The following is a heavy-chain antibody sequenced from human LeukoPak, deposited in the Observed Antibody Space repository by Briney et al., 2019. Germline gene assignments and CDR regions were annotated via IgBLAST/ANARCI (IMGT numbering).Heavy chain of an antibody. CDR3: ARDQMTTVNHYYYYYMDV. V-gene: IGHV3-20*04. CDR2: INWNGGST. Sequence: PGGSLRLSCAASGFTFDDYGMSWVRQAPGKGLEWVSGINWNGGSTGYADSVKGRFTISRDNAKNSLYLQMNSLRAEDTAVYYCARDQMTTVNHYYYYYMDVWGKGTTVTVSS. CDR1: GFTFDDYG. D-gene: IGHD4-11*01. J-gene: IGHJ6*03.